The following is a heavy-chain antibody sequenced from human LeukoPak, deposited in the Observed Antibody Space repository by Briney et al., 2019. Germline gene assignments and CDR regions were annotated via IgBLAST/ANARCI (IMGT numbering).Heavy chain of an antibody. J-gene: IGHJ4*02. D-gene: IGHD5-12*01. V-gene: IGHV3-48*01. CDR2: ISSLSGTI. Sequence: PGGSLRLSCAASGFTFSSYSMNWVRQAPGKGLEWVSYISSLSGTINYADSVKGRFIISRDNAKNSMFLQMNSLRAGDTAVYYCEVDGYWGQGTLVTVSS. CDR3: EVDGY. CDR1: GFTFSSYS.